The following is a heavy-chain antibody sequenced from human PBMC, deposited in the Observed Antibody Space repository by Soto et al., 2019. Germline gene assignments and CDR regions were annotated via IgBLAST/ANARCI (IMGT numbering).Heavy chain of an antibody. CDR1: GGTFSSYA. CDR3: ASGLRRPTRYYYYGMDG. D-gene: IGHD3-10*01. CDR2: IIPIFGTA. J-gene: IGHJ6*02. V-gene: IGHV1-69*06. Sequence: SVNVSCKASGGTFSSYAISWVRQAPGQGLAWMGGIIPIFGTANYAQKFQGRVTITADKSTSTAYMELSSLRSEDTAVYYCASGLRRPTRYYYYGMDGWGQGTRVTVSS.